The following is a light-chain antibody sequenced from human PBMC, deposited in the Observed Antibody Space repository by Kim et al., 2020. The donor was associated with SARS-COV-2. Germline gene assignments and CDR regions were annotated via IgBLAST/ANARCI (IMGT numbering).Light chain of an antibody. CDR2: ATS. CDR1: QGIRND. CDR3: QQHNTYTRT. J-gene: IGKJ1*01. V-gene: IGKV1-17*01. Sequence: DIQMTQSPSSLSASVGDRVTITCRASQGIRNDLGWYQQKPGKAPKRLIFATSSLHSGVPSRFSGSGSGTEFTLTITTLQPEDSATYYCQQHNTYTRTFGQGTKVDIK.